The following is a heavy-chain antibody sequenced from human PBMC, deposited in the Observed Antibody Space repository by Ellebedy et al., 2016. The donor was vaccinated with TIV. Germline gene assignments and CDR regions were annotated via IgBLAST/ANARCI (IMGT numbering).Heavy chain of an antibody. Sequence: GGSLRLSXAASGFTFSTYGMHWVRQAPGKGLEWVAVISSDGTNKYYADSVKGRFTISRDNSKKTSYLQMNSLRAEDTAVYYCAKDYYDSSGYYYFDSWGQGTLVTVSS. CDR3: AKDYYDSSGYYYFDS. V-gene: IGHV3-30*18. D-gene: IGHD3-22*01. CDR2: ISSDGTNK. CDR1: GFTFSTYG. J-gene: IGHJ4*02.